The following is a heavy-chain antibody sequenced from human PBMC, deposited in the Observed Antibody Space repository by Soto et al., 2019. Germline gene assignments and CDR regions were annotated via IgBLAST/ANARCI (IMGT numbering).Heavy chain of an antibody. J-gene: IGHJ6*02. CDR2: IRGSGGST. Sequence: GGSLRLSCAASGFTFSNYALSWVRQAPGKGLEWVSGIRGSGGSTYYADSVKGRFTISRDNSKNTLYLQMNSLRAEDTAVYYCAKERTYYYGSGSYHHYGMDVWGQGTTVTVSS. CDR3: AKERTYYYGSGSYHHYGMDV. V-gene: IGHV3-23*01. CDR1: GFTFSNYA. D-gene: IGHD3-10*01.